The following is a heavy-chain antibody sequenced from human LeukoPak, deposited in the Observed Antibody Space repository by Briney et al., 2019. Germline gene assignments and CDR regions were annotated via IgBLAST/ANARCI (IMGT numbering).Heavy chain of an antibody. CDR1: GFTFSSYG. J-gene: IGHJ4*02. CDR3: AKVIGYCSSTSCSKIDY. V-gene: IGHV3-33*06. CDR2: IWYDGSNK. Sequence: GGSLRLSCAASGFTFSSYGMHWVRQAPGKGLEWVAVIWYDGSNKYYADSVKGRFTIARDNSKNTLYLQMNSLRAEDTAVYYCAKVIGYCSSTSCSKIDYWGQGTLVTVSS. D-gene: IGHD2-2*01.